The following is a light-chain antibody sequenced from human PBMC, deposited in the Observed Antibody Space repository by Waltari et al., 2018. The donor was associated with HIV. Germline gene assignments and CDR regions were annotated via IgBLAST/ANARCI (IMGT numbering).Light chain of an antibody. Sequence: QSALTQPPSVSGSPGQSVPISCTGTSSDVGSYNRVSWYQQPPGTAPKLMIYEVSNRPPGVPDRFSGSKSGNTASLTISGLQAEDEADYYCSSYTSSSTFVFGGGTKLTVL. J-gene: IGLJ2*01. CDR1: SSDVGSYNR. CDR2: EVS. CDR3: SSYTSSSTFV. V-gene: IGLV2-18*02.